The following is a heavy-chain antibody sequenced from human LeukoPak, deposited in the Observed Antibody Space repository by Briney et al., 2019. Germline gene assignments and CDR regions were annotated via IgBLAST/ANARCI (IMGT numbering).Heavy chain of an antibody. J-gene: IGHJ6*03. Sequence: GGSLRLSCAASGFTFSNAWMSWVRQAPGKGLEWVGRIKSKTDGGTTDYAAPVKGRFTISRDDSKNTLYLQMNSLKTEDTAVYYCTTDASMVRGVLYYYYYMDVWGKGTTVTVSS. CDR1: GFTFSNAW. CDR3: TTDASMVRGVLYYYYYMDV. V-gene: IGHV3-15*01. CDR2: IKSKTDGGTT. D-gene: IGHD3-10*01.